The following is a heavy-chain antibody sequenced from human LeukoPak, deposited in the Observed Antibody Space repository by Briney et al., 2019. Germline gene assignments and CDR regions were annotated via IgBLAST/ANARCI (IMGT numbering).Heavy chain of an antibody. CDR1: GFTFSSYA. Sequence: GGSLRLSCAASGFTFSSYAMHWVRQAPGKGLEWVAVISYDGSNKYYADSVKGRFTISRDNSKNTLYLQMNSLRAEDTAVYYCAIGNYYDSSGYLDYWGQGTLVTVSS. CDR2: ISYDGSNK. V-gene: IGHV3-30-3*01. CDR3: AIGNYYDSSGYLDY. D-gene: IGHD3-22*01. J-gene: IGHJ4*02.